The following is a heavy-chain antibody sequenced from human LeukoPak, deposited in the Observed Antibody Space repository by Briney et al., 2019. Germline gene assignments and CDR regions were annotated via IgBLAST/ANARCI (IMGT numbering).Heavy chain of an antibody. J-gene: IGHJ4*02. V-gene: IGHV3-21*01. Sequence: PGGSLRLSCAASGFTFSSYSMNWVRQAPGKGLEWVSSISSSSSYIYYADSVKGRFTISRDNAKNSLYLQMNSLRAEDTAVYHCARDSNYDYIWGSYWGQGTLVTVSS. CDR2: ISSSSSYI. CDR3: ARDSNYDYIWGSY. CDR1: GFTFSSYS. D-gene: IGHD3-16*01.